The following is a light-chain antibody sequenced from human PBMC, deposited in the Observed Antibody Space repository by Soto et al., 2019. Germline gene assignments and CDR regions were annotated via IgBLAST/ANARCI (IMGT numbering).Light chain of an antibody. Sequence: QSVLTQPPSASGTPGQRGTISCSGSSSNIGSNYVYWYQQLPGTAPKLLIYRNNQRPSGVPDRFAGSKSGTSASLAISGLRSEDEADYYCAAWDDSLSGPDVVFGGGTKLTVL. CDR2: RNN. V-gene: IGLV1-47*01. CDR1: SSNIGSNY. J-gene: IGLJ2*01. CDR3: AAWDDSLSGPDVV.